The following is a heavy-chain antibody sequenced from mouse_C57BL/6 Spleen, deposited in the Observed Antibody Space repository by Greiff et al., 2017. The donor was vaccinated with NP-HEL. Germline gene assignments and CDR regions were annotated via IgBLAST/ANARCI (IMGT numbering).Heavy chain of an antibody. CDR3: AKPSYDGYPYYYAMDY. J-gene: IGHJ4*01. V-gene: IGHV5-17*01. D-gene: IGHD2-3*01. Sequence: EVKLVESGGGLVKPGGSLKLSCAASGFTFSDYGMHWVRQALEKGLEWVAYISSGSSTIYYADTVKGRFTISRDNAKNTLFLQMTSLRSEDTAMYYCAKPSYDGYPYYYAMDYWGQGTSVTVSS. CDR1: GFTFSDYG. CDR2: ISSGSSTI.